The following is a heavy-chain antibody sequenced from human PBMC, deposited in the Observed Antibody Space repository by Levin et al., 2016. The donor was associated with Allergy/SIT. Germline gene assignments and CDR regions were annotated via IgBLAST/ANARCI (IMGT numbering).Heavy chain of an antibody. D-gene: IGHD3-3*01. CDR2: IRSKAYGGTT. J-gene: IGHJ4*02. CDR3: TRAPRVLRFLEWFQFDY. Sequence: WIRQPPGKGLEWVGFIRSKAYGGTTEYAASVKGRFTISRDDSKSIAYLQMNSLKTEDTAVYYCTRAPRVLRFLEWFQFDYWGQGTLVTVSS. V-gene: IGHV3-49*02.